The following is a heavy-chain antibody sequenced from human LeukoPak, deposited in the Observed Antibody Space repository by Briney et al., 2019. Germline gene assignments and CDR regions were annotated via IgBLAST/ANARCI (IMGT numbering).Heavy chain of an antibody. D-gene: IGHD3-16*01. CDR3: ARGGQGAVDY. Sequence: GGSLRLSCAASGFTFSSHWMHWVRQAPGKGLVWVSFINNDGRVTRYADSVKGGFTITRDNAKTTVYLQMNSLRAEDSAMYYCARGGQGAVDYWGPGTLVTVS. J-gene: IGHJ4*02. CDR2: INNDGRVT. CDR1: GFTFSSHW. V-gene: IGHV3-74*01.